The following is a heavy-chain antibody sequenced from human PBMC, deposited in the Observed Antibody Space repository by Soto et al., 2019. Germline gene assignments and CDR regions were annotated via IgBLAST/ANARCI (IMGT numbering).Heavy chain of an antibody. V-gene: IGHV3-30*13. J-gene: IGHJ4*02. D-gene: IGHD3-22*01. Sequence: QVQLVECGGGVVQPGRSLRLSCAASGFTFSSYGMHWVRQAPGKGLEWVAVISYDGSNKYYADSVKGRFTISSDNCKNRLYLQMNRLRAEDTVGYYCAKDCVSYYYDSSGLFDYWGQGTLVTVSS. CDR2: ISYDGSNK. CDR3: AKDCVSYYYDSSGLFDY. CDR1: GFTFSSYG.